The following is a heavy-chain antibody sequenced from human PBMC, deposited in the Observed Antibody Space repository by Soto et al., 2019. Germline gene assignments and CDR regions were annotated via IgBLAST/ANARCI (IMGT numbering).Heavy chain of an antibody. D-gene: IGHD3-10*01. CDR3: ARDTGPYYYYGMDV. CDR2: IWYDGSNK. J-gene: IGHJ6*02. V-gene: IGHV3-33*01. Sequence: GSLRLSCAASGFTFISYGMHWVRQAPGKGLEWVAVIWYDGSNKYYADSVKGRFTISRDNSKNTLYLQMNSLRAEDTAVYYCARDTGPYYYYGMDVWGQGTTVTVSS. CDR1: GFTFISYG.